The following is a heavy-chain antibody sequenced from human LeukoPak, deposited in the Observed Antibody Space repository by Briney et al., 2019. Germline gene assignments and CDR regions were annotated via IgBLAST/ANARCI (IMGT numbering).Heavy chain of an antibody. Sequence: GGSLRLSCAASGFTFSTYSMNWVRQAPGKGLEWVSSISSSSSYIFYADSVKGRFTISRDNAKNSLYLHINSLRAEDTAVYYCVKDNPLDYWGQGTLVIVSS. D-gene: IGHD1-14*01. CDR1: GFTFSTYS. CDR3: VKDNPLDY. J-gene: IGHJ4*02. CDR2: ISSSSSYI. V-gene: IGHV3-21*01.